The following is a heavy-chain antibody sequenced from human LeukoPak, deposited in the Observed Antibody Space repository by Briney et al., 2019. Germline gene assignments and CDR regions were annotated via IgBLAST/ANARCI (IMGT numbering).Heavy chain of an antibody. Sequence: GGSLSLSCAASGFTFSSYAMSWVRQAPGKGLEWVSAISDSGGSTHYADSVKGRFTISRDNSKNTLYLQMNSLRAEDTAVYYCAKDTMVRGVMSDFDYWGQGTLVTVSS. CDR1: GFTFSSYA. J-gene: IGHJ4*02. CDR2: ISDSGGST. D-gene: IGHD3-10*01. CDR3: AKDTMVRGVMSDFDY. V-gene: IGHV3-23*01.